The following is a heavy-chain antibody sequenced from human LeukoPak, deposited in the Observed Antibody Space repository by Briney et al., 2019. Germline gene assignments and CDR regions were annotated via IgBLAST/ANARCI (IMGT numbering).Heavy chain of an antibody. Sequence: PGGSLRLSCAASGFSVRSNYMNWVRQAPGKGPEWVSVIHTGGNTDYADSVKGRFTVSRDNSQNTIYLHMNSLRAEDTAVYYCTGGTAYSGYGGYWGQGTLVTVSS. D-gene: IGHD6-25*01. CDR1: GFSVRSNY. CDR2: IHTGGNT. J-gene: IGHJ4*02. CDR3: TGGTAYSGYGGY. V-gene: IGHV3-53*01.